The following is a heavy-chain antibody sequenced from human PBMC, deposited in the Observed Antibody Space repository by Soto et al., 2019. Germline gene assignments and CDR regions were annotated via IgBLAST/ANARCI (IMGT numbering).Heavy chain of an antibody. Sequence: ASVKVSCKASGYTFTGYYMHWVRQAPGQGLEWMGWINPISGSTSYAQKFQGRVTMTRDTSTSTVYMELSSLRSEDTAVYYCARGRSSITIFGVVSFDYWGQGTLVTVSS. CDR3: ARGRSSITIFGVVSFDY. CDR2: INPISGST. CDR1: GYTFTGYY. V-gene: IGHV1-46*01. J-gene: IGHJ4*02. D-gene: IGHD3-3*01.